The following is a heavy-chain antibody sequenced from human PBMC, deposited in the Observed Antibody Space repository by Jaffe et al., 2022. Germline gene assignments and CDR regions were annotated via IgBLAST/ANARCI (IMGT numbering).Heavy chain of an antibody. Sequence: EVQLVESGGGLVKPGGSLRLSCAASGFDFGPYTMNWVRQAPGKGLEWISSIISGSTFIYYADSVKGRFTISRDNAQNSLYLQMNSLRAEDTAVYYCARDSYYGSNWVWGYYFDYWGQGALVTVSS. CDR1: GFDFGPYT. J-gene: IGHJ4*02. D-gene: IGHD3-16*01. CDR3: ARDSYYGSNWVWGYYFDY. CDR2: IISGSTFI. V-gene: IGHV3-21*01.